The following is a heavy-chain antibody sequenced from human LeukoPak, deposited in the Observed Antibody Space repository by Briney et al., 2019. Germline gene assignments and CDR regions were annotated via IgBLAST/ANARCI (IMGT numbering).Heavy chain of an antibody. J-gene: IGHJ6*03. D-gene: IGHD1-26*01. CDR1: GFTLDDHG. CDR3: ARLGGPDYYFYYYMDV. CDR2: INWNGDGT. Sequence: GGSLRLSCAASGFTLDDHGMSWVRQAPGKGLEWVSGINWNGDGTGYADSVKGRFTISRDNAKNSLYLQMNSLRAEDTAFYCARLGGPDYYFYYYMDVWGQGTTVTVSS. V-gene: IGHV3-20*04.